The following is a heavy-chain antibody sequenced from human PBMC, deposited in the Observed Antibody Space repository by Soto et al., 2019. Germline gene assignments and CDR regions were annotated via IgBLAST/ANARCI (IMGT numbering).Heavy chain of an antibody. CDR2: IYTSGST. V-gene: IGHV4-4*07. CDR1: GGSISSYY. J-gene: IGHJ4*02. D-gene: IGHD3-22*01. CDR3: ARDDYHSSGYYRYPDV. Sequence: SETLSLTCTVSGGSISSYYWSWIRQPAGKGLEWIGRIYTSGSTNYNPSLKSRVTISVDTSKNQFSLKLSSVTAADTAVYYCARDDYHSSGYYRYPDVWGQGTLVTVSS.